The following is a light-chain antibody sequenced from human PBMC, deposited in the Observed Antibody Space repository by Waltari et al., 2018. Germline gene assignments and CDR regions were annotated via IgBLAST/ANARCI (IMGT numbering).Light chain of an antibody. CDR1: TVGEKY. CDR3: QIWDTTTMV. Sequence: ELTQPPFVSVSPGLTVNINCFGGTVGEKYVSWYQQIPGQSPVLVMYQDTKRPSGIPERFSGSNSGNTATLTISGTQALDEADYYCQIWDTTTMVFGGGTKLTVL. V-gene: IGLV3-1*01. J-gene: IGLJ2*01. CDR2: QDT.